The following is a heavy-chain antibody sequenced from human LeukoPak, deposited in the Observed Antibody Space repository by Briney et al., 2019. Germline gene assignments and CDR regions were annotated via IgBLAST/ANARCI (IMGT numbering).Heavy chain of an antibody. V-gene: IGHV3-30*18. CDR3: AKGLSYYDSSEPDY. Sequence: GGSLRPSCAASGFTFSSYGMHWVRQAPGKGLEWVAVISYDGSNKYYADSVKGRFTISRDNSKNTLYLQMNSLRAEDTAVYYCAKGLSYYDSSEPDYWGQGTLVTVSS. J-gene: IGHJ4*02. CDR2: ISYDGSNK. D-gene: IGHD3-22*01. CDR1: GFTFSSYG.